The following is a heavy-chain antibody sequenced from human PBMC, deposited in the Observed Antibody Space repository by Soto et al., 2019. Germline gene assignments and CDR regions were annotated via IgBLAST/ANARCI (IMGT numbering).Heavy chain of an antibody. V-gene: IGHV3-30-3*01. CDR3: ARSSVSAFDI. J-gene: IGHJ3*02. CDR1: GFTFSSYA. D-gene: IGHD3-10*01. Sequence: ESGGGVVQPGRSLRLSCAASGFTFSSYAMHWVRQAPGKGLEWVAVISYDGSNKYYADSVKGRFTISRDNSKNTLYLQMNSLRAEDTAVYYCARSSVSAFDIWGQGTMVTVSS. CDR2: ISYDGSNK.